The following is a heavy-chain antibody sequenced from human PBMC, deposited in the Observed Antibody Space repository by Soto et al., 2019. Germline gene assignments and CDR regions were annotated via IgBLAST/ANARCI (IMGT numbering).Heavy chain of an antibody. Sequence: SETLSLTCTVSGGSISSSSYYWGWIRQPPGKGLEWIGSIYYSGSTYYNPSLKSRVTISVDTSKNQFSLKLSSVTAADTAVYYCARVAGRDSSSWYVPDWFDPWGQGTLVTVSS. CDR2: IYYSGST. CDR3: ARVAGRDSSSWYVPDWFDP. V-gene: IGHV4-39*07. D-gene: IGHD6-13*01. CDR1: GGSISSSSYY. J-gene: IGHJ5*02.